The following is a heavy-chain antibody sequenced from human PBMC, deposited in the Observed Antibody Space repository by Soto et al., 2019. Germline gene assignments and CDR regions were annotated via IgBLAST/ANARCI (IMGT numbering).Heavy chain of an antibody. V-gene: IGHV4-31*03. CDR3: ASVPVIYSSHRSFDP. D-gene: IGHD6-13*01. CDR1: GGSISSGGYY. J-gene: IGHJ5*02. CDR2: IYYGGST. Sequence: QVQLQESGPGLVKPSQTLSLTCTVSGGSISSGGYYWSWIRQHPGKGLEWIGYIYYGGSTYYNPSLMNRVTRSVDTSKNQFSLKLSSVTAADTAVYYCASVPVIYSSHRSFDPWGQGTLVTVSS.